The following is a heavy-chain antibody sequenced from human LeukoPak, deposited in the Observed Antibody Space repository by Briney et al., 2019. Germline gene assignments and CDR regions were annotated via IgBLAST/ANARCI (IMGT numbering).Heavy chain of an antibody. CDR3: ARRVNLSRRGWFDP. CDR1: GGSISSYY. Sequence: PSETLSLTCTVSGGSISSYYWSWIRQPPGKGLEWIGYIYYSGSTNYNPSLKSRVTISVDTSKNQFSLKLSSVTAADTAVYYCARRVNLSRRGWFDPWGQGTLVTVSS. D-gene: IGHD1-20*01. J-gene: IGHJ5*02. CDR2: IYYSGST. V-gene: IGHV4-59*08.